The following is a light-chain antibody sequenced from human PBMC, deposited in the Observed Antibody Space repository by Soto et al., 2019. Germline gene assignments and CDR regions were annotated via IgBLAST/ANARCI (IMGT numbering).Light chain of an antibody. CDR1: SSDVGGHDY. V-gene: IGLV2-14*01. CDR3: SSFTSTNTWV. J-gene: IGLJ3*02. CDR2: EAF. Sequence: QSVLTQVASVSGSPGQSITISCTATSSDVGGHDYVSWYLQHPGKAHKLLIYEAFNRPSGVSDRFSGSKSGSTASLTISGLQAEDEGDYYCSSFTSTNTWVFGGGTQLTVL.